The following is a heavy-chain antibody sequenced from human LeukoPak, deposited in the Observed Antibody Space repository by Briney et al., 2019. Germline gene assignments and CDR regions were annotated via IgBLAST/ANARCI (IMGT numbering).Heavy chain of an antibody. CDR2: TYYRSKWCC. Sequence: SQTLSLTCAISGDSVSSNSAAWNWIRQSPSRGLEWLGRTYYRSKWCCDYAASVRSRITINPDTSKNQFSLQLNSVTPEDTAVYYCAYYGDPPYNWFNPWGQGILVTVSS. CDR1: GDSVSSNSAA. J-gene: IGHJ5*02. V-gene: IGHV6-1*01. CDR3: AYYGDPPYNWFNP. D-gene: IGHD3-10*01.